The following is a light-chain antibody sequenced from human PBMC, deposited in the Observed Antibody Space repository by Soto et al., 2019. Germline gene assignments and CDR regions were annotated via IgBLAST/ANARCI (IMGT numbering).Light chain of an antibody. J-gene: IGKJ4*01. CDR3: QHYNNWLAT. Sequence: EIVVTQSPDILSVSPGERVTLSCRASQSVLTNLAWYQQKLGQAPRLLIYGASTRATGVPARFSGSGSGTEFILTISSLQSQDFAVYYCQHYNNWLATFGGGTQVEI. CDR1: QSVLTN. V-gene: IGKV3-15*01. CDR2: GAS.